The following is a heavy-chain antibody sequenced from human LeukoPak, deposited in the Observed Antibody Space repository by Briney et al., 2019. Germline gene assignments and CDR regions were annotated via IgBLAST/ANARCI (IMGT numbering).Heavy chain of an antibody. J-gene: IGHJ5*02. CDR2: TYSGGTT. D-gene: IGHD2-21*01. CDR1: GLTFSSDY. V-gene: IGHV3-66*01. CDR3: ARERGRTQIVEP. Sequence: GGSLRLSCAVSGLTFSSDYINWVRQAPGKGLEWVSVTYSGGTTSYSDSVKGRFIISRDNSKNTLYLQMNSLRAGDTAVYYCARERGRTQIVEPWGQGTLVTVSS.